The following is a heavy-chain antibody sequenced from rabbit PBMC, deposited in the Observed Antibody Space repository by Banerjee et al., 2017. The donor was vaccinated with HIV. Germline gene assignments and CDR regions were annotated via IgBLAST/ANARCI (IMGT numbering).Heavy chain of an antibody. V-gene: IGHV1S40*01. Sequence: QSVEESGGDLVKPGASLTLTCTASGFDLSSYYYMYWVRQAPGKGLEWIAWIHTSSGSTWYASWAKGRFTISKTSSTTVTLQMTSLTAADTATYFCARDLAGAIGWNFNLWGPGTLVTVS. CDR2: IHTSSGST. CDR3: ARDLAGAIGWNFNL. CDR1: GFDLSSYYY. J-gene: IGHJ4*01. D-gene: IGHD4-1*01.